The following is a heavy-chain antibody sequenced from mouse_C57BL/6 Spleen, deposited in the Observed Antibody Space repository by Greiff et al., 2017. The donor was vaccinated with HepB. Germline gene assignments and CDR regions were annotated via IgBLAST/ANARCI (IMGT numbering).Heavy chain of an antibody. J-gene: IGHJ4*01. CDR3: ASLYDGYPLYAMDY. V-gene: IGHV1-4*01. D-gene: IGHD2-3*01. Sequence: VHLVESGAELARPGASVKMSCKASGYTFTSYTMHWVKQRPGQGLEWIGYINPSSGYTKYNQKFKDKATLTADKSSSTAYMQLSSLTSEDSAVYYCASLYDGYPLYAMDYWGQGTSVTVSS. CDR1: GYTFTSYT. CDR2: INPSSGYT.